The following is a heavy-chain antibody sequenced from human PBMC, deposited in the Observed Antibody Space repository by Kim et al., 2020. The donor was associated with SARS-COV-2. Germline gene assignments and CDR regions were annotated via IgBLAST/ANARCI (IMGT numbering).Heavy chain of an antibody. CDR2: IYYSGST. V-gene: IGHV4-59*08. D-gene: IGHD6-13*01. CDR3: ARQNSGYSSSWSGTRWFDP. CDR1: GGSISSYY. J-gene: IGHJ5*02. Sequence: SETLSLTCTVSGGSISSYYWSWIRQPPGKGLEWIGYIYYSGSTNYNPSLKSRVTISVDTSKNQFSLKLSSVTAADTAVYYCARQNSGYSSSWSGTRWFDPWGQGTLVTVSS.